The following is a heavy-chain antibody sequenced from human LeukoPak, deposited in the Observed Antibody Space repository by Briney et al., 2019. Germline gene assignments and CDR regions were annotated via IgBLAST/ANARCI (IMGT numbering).Heavy chain of an antibody. CDR3: ARNSGANVYTNSFQY. CDR1: GLTFDDYG. J-gene: IGHJ4*01. CDR2: INWNGGTT. D-gene: IGHD1-26*01. V-gene: IGHV3-20*04. Sequence: GGYLRLSCVASGLTFDDYGMSWVRQAPGKGLEWVSGINWNGGTTTYTDSVKGRFTIYRDNAKNSLYLQMNSLRVEDTAFYYCARNSGANVYTNSFQYWGRGTLVTVSS.